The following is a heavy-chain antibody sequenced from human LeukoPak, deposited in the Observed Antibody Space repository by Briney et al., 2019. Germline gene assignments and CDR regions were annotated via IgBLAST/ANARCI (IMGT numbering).Heavy chain of an antibody. J-gene: IGHJ5*02. V-gene: IGHV4-34*01. Sequence: PSETLSLTCAVYGGSFSGYYWSWIRQPPGKGLEWIGEINHSGSTNYNPSLKSRATISVDTSKNQFSLKLSSVTAADTAVYYCAIVSFPLYRNNWFDPWGQGTLVTVSS. CDR1: GGSFSGYY. CDR2: INHSGST. CDR3: AIVSFPLYRNNWFDP.